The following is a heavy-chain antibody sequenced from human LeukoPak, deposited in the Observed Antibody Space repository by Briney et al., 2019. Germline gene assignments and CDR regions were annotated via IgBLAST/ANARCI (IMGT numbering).Heavy chain of an antibody. J-gene: IGHJ4*02. Sequence: GGSLRLSCVGSGFTFSNNPLSWVRQAPGKGLEWVSAISGSGGNTYYADSVRGRFTISRDNSKDTLFLQMNTLRADDTAVYYCATTKQARRYFDYWGQGTLVTVSS. CDR2: ISGSGGNT. CDR3: ATTKQARRYFDY. V-gene: IGHV3-23*01. D-gene: IGHD1-1*01. CDR1: GFTFSNNP.